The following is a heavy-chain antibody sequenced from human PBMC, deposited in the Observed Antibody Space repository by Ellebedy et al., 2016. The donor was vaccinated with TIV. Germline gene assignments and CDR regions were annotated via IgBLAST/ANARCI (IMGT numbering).Heavy chain of an antibody. D-gene: IGHD2-2*01. CDR3: ARADCSSTSCYKEPWYFDL. CDR1: GGTFSSYA. V-gene: IGHV1-69*13. J-gene: IGHJ2*01. CDR2: IIPIFGTA. Sequence: SVKVSXXASGGTFSSYAISWVRQAPGQGLEWMGGIIPIFGTANYAQKFQGRVTITADESTSTAYMELSSLRSEDTAVYYCARADCSSTSCYKEPWYFDLWGRGTLVTVSS.